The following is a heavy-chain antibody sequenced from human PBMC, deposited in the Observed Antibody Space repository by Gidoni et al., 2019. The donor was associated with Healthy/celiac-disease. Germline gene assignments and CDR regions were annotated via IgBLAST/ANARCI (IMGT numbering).Heavy chain of an antibody. D-gene: IGHD5-18*01. Sequence: QVQLQQWGAGLLKPSETLSLTCAVYGGSFSGYYWSWIRQPPGKGLEWIGEIQHSGSTNYNPSLKSRVTISVDTSKNQFSLKLSSVTAADTAVYYCARGDGYSYGLSYWGQGTLVTVSS. J-gene: IGHJ4*02. CDR3: ARGDGYSYGLSY. V-gene: IGHV4-34*01. CDR1: GGSFSGYY. CDR2: IQHSGST.